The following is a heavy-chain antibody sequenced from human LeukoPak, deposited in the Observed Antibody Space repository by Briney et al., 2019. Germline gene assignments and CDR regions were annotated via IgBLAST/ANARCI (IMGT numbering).Heavy chain of an antibody. CDR3: ARLHSGRYYGDAFDI. V-gene: IGHV3-9*01. CDR2: ISWNSGSI. J-gene: IGHJ3*02. Sequence: PGGSLRLSCAASGFTFDDYALHWVRQAPGKGLEWVSGISWNSGSIGYVDSVRGRFTISRDNAKNSLYLQMNSLRAEDTAVYYCARLHSGRYYGDAFDIWGQGTMVTVSS. D-gene: IGHD1-26*01. CDR1: GFTFDDYA.